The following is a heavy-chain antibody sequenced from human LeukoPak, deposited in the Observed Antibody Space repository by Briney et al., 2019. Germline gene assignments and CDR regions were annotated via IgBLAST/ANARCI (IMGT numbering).Heavy chain of an antibody. J-gene: IGHJ4*02. D-gene: IGHD6-19*01. CDR1: GGTFSSYA. CDR2: IIPIFGTP. CDR3: AREEQRGWYLDY. Sequence: SVKVSCKASGGTFSSYAINWVRQAPGQGLEWVGGIIPIFGTPNYAQNFQDRVTITTDESTSTAYMDLTSLRSEDTAVYFCAREEQRGWYLDYWGQGTLVTVSS. V-gene: IGHV1-69*05.